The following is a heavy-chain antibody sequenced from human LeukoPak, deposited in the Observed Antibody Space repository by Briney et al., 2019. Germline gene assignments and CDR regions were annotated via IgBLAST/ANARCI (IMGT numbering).Heavy chain of an antibody. V-gene: IGHV3-23*01. Sequence: GGSLRLSCAASGFTFTGYAMSWVRQAPGKGLEWVSAISGSGHSTYYADSVKGRFTVSRDNSKNSLYLQMSSLTAADTAVYYCAKDRSIGTYYTFDHWGQGTLVTVSS. CDR1: GFTFTGYA. CDR2: ISGSGHST. J-gene: IGHJ4*02. D-gene: IGHD1-26*01. CDR3: AKDRSIGTYYTFDH.